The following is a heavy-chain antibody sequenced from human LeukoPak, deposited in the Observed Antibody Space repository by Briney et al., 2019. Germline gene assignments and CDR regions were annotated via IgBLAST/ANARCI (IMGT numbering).Heavy chain of an antibody. CDR1: GASITSGDYW. J-gene: IGHJ6*02. CDR2: SYYRESA. CDR3: AGDKWVKAGNTWRHYGMDV. D-gene: IGHD1-26*01. V-gene: IGHV4-30-4*01. Sequence: PSETLSLTCSVSGASITSGDYWWTWLRQPPGKGLEWIGYSYYRESAHYNPSLENRLSISVDTSKNQFSLRLSAVTAADTAVYYCAGDKWVKAGNTWRHYGMDVWGQGTTVTVSS.